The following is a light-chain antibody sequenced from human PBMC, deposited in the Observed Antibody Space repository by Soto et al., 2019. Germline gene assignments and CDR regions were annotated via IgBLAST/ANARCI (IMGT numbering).Light chain of an antibody. CDR3: QHYGTAPEVT. Sequence: EIVLKKSPGTLSLSQGERATLSCRAIESVSCSSLPWYQQKPGQAPRILMHGASSRATGIPDGFSGSGSGADVTLTISRVEPEDFAMHYCQHYGTAPEVTFGQGTRLEI. V-gene: IGKV3-20*01. CDR2: GAS. CDR1: ESVSCSS. J-gene: IGKJ5*01.